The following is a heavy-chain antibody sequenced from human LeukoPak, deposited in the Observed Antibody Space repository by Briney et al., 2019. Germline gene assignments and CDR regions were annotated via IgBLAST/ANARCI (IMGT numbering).Heavy chain of an antibody. J-gene: IGHJ4*02. CDR2: INPSGGST. Sequence: ASVKVSCKASGYTFTSYYMHWVRQAPGQGLEWVGIINPSGGSTSYAQKFQGRVTMTRDTSTSTVYMELSSLRSEDTAVYYCARNRAYCGGDCYSFDYWGQGTLVTVSS. CDR3: ARNRAYCGGDCYSFDY. V-gene: IGHV1-46*01. D-gene: IGHD2-21*02. CDR1: GYTFTSYY.